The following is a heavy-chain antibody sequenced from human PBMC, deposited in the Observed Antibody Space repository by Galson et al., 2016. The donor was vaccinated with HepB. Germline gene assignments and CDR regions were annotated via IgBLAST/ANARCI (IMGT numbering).Heavy chain of an antibody. D-gene: IGHD6-19*01. CDR3: ARGHSGGWYSDMGPLCYFDY. J-gene: IGHJ4*02. Sequence: SLRLSCAASTFTFSDYSMNWVRQAPGKGLEWVSFISGRSSYIYYADSVEGRFTVSRDNSKNTLYLQMNSLRSEDTAVYYCARGHSGGWYSDMGPLCYFDYWGQGTLVTVSS. CDR2: ISGRSSYI. V-gene: IGHV3-21*01. CDR1: TFTFSDYS.